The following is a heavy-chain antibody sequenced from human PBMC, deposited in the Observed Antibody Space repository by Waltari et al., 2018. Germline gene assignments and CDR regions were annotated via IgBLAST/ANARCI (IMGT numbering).Heavy chain of an antibody. CDR1: GSTFSSYS. D-gene: IGHD1-26*01. J-gene: IGHJ4*02. CDR2: SSSSSSTI. Sequence: VQLVESGRGLVQPGGSLRLPCAASGSTFSSYSMNWVRQAPGKVLEWVSYSSSSSSTIYYADSVKGRFTITRDNAKNSLYLQMNSLGAEDTAVYYCAGQQWEAFFDYWGQGTLVTVSS. CDR3: AGQQWEAFFDY. V-gene: IGHV3-48*01.